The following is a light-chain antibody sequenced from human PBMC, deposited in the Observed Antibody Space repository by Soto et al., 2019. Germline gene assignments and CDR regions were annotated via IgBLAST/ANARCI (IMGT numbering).Light chain of an antibody. J-gene: IGKJ1*01. CDR1: QTISSN. V-gene: IGKV3-15*01. CDR2: GAS. CDR3: QHYGGSLWT. Sequence: DIVMTQSPATLSVSPGERATLSCRASQTISSNLAWYQQKPGQTPRLLIYGASTRAAGIPARFSGSGSGTDFTLTISRLEPEDFALFFCQHYGGSLWTFGQGTRVEIK.